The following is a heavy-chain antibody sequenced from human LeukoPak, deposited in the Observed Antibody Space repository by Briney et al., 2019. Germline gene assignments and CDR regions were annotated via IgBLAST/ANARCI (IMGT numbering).Heavy chain of an antibody. J-gene: IGHJ4*02. CDR2: ITPHFGGA. CDR1: GGTFSKYT. Sequence: SVKVSCKASGGTFSKYTISWVRQRPGQGLEWVGGITPHFGGANYAQKVQGRVTITADESASTAYMELSSLRYEDTAVYYCAKDRVGILAYCTDTTCSTKSYWGQGTLVTVSS. V-gene: IGHV1-69*13. CDR3: AKDRVGILAYCTDTTCSTKSY. D-gene: IGHD2-2*01.